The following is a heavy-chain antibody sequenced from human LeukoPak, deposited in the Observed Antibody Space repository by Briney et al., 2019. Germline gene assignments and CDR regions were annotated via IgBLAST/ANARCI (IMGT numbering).Heavy chain of an antibody. CDR3: ARDPRYSSSSDFYFDY. D-gene: IGHD6-6*01. CDR2: ISSSSSYI. CDR1: GFTFSSYS. Sequence: GGSLRLSCSASGFTFSSYSMNWVRQAPGKGLEWVSSISSSSSYIYYADSVKGRFTISRDNAKNSLYLQMNSLRAEDTAVYYCARDPRYSSSSDFYFDYWGQGTLVTVSS. J-gene: IGHJ4*02. V-gene: IGHV3-21*01.